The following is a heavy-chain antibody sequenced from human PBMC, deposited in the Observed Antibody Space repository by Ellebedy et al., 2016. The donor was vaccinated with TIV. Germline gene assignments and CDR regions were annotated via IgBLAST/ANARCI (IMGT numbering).Heavy chain of an antibody. V-gene: IGHV3-23*01. Sequence: GESLKISXAGSGFSFSSYAVTWVRQAPGKGLDWVSAVSANGGSTYYADSVKGRFTISRDNSKNTLYLQMNSLRAEDTAVYYCAKDRYTDRGRYFDYWGQGTLVTVSS. J-gene: IGHJ4*02. CDR3: AKDRYTDRGRYFDY. D-gene: IGHD5-24*01. CDR2: VSANGGST. CDR1: GFSFSSYA.